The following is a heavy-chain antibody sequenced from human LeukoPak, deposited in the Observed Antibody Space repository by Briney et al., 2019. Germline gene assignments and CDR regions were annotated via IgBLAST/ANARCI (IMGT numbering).Heavy chain of an antibody. J-gene: IGHJ5*02. V-gene: IGHV3-23*01. CDR3: AKGGYWSSTSCYVGWFDP. D-gene: IGHD2-2*01. CDR1: GFTFRSYA. CDR2: ISGGGGST. Sequence: GGSLRLSCAASGFTFRSYAMSWVRQAPGEGLEWVSVISGGGGSTYYAVSVKGRFTISRDNSKNTLFLQMNSLRAEDTAVYYCAKGGYWSSTSCYVGWFDPWGQGTLVTVSS.